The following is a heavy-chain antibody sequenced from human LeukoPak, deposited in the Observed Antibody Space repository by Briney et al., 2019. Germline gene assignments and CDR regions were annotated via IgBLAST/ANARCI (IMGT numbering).Heavy chain of an antibody. D-gene: IGHD4-17*01. J-gene: IGHJ4*02. CDR3: AKDLNYGDYVGYFDY. Sequence: GGFLRLSCAASGFTFSSYGMHRVRQAPGKGLEWVAVISFDGSDKYYADSVKGRFTISRDNSKNTLYLQMNSLRAEDTAVYYCAKDLNYGDYVGYFDYWGQGTLVTVSS. CDR2: ISFDGSDK. V-gene: IGHV3-30*18. CDR1: GFTFSSYG.